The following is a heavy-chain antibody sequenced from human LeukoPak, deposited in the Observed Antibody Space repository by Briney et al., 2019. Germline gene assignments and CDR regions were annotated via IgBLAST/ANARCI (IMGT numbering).Heavy chain of an antibody. D-gene: IGHD6-6*01. CDR3: ARRSSSSGYFDY. CDR2: IYYSGRT. V-gene: IGHV4-31*03. CDR1: VGSISSGGYY. J-gene: IGHJ4*02. Sequence: SETLSLTCTVSVGSISSGGYYCSWIRQHPGKGLEWMGYIYYSGRTYYNPSLESRVIISLDTSKNQFSLKLSSVTAADTAVYYCARRSSSSGYFDYWGQGTLVTVSS.